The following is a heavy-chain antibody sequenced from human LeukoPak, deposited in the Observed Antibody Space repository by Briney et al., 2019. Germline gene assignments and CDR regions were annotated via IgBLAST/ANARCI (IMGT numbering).Heavy chain of an antibody. CDR2: IYYSGST. Sequence: SQTLSLTCTVSGGSISSGDYYWSWISQPPGKGLEWIGYIYYSGSTYYNPSLKSRVTISVDTSKNQFSLKLSSVTAADTAVYYCARQYYYGSGSRGRFDPWGQGTLVTVSS. CDR3: ARQYYYGSGSRGRFDP. CDR1: GGSISSGDYY. V-gene: IGHV4-30-4*01. J-gene: IGHJ5*02. D-gene: IGHD3-10*01.